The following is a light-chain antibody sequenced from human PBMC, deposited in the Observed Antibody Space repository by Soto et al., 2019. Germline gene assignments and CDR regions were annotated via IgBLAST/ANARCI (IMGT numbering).Light chain of an antibody. V-gene: IGLV2-8*01. CDR1: SSDVGAYKY. CDR3: TSYVGNDIWV. Sequence: QSALTQPPSASGSPGQSVTISCTGTSSDVGAYKYVSWYQQYPGKAPKLMIYEVTKRPSGVPDRFSGSKSGNTASLTVSGHEADEEADYCCTSYVGNDIWVFGGGTKLTVL. CDR2: EVT. J-gene: IGLJ3*02.